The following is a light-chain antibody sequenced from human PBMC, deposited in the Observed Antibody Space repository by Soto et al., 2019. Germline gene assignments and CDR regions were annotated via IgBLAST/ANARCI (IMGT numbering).Light chain of an antibody. V-gene: IGKV1-33*01. J-gene: IGKJ3*01. CDR1: QDIGYY. CDR3: QYSRPLPL. Sequence: DIQMTQSPSSLSASVGDRVTITCQASQDIGYYLNWYQHKPEKAPKLLNYDAFNSETGVPAMFSGGGAGTHFSFTIRGMQRDDVATYCCQYSRPLPLFGRGTKVYMK. CDR2: DAF.